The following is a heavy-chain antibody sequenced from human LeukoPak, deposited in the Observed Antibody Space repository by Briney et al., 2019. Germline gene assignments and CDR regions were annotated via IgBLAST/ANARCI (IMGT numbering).Heavy chain of an antibody. J-gene: IGHJ6*03. CDR2: INPNSGGT. CDR3: ARDRRYSSSWYYYYYYMDV. Sequence: ASVKVSCKASGYTFTGYYMHWVRQAPGQGLEWMGWINPNSGGTNYAQKFQGRVTMTRDTSISTAYMELSRLRSDDTAVYYCARDRRYSSSWYYYYYYMDVWGKGTTVTVSS. V-gene: IGHV1-2*02. CDR1: GYTFTGYY. D-gene: IGHD6-13*01.